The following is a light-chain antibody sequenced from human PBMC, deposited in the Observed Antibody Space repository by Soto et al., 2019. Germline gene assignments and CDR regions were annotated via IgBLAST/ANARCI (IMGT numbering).Light chain of an antibody. CDR2: DAS. J-gene: IGKJ2*01. Sequence: EIVLTQSPATLSLSPGERATLSCRASQSVSSYLAWYQQKPGQAPRLLIYDASNKATAIPARFSGSGSGTDLTLTISSIEPEYFAVYYCQQRSNWPPMYTFGQGTKLEIK. CDR1: QSVSSY. CDR3: QQRSNWPPMYT. V-gene: IGKV3-11*01.